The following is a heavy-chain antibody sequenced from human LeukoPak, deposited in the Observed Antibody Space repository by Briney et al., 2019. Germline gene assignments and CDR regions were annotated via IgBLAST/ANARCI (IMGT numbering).Heavy chain of an antibody. CDR2: IYYSGST. D-gene: IGHD2-2*02. CDR1: GGSISNYY. CDR3: ARVWGCSSTSCYIWFDY. Sequence: SETLSLTCTVSGGSISNYYWSWIRQPPGKGLEWIGYIYYSGSTNYNPSLKSRVTISVDTSKNRFSLNLSSVTAADTAVYYCARVWGCSSTSCYIWFDYWGQGTLVTVSS. V-gene: IGHV4-59*01. J-gene: IGHJ4*02.